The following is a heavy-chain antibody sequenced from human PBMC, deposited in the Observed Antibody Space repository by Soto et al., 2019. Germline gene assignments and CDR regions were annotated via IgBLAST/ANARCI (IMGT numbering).Heavy chain of an antibody. CDR1: GYTFTGYY. D-gene: IGHD1-7*01. V-gene: IGHV1-2*02. CDR2: INPNSGGT. Sequence: ASVEVSCKASGYTFTGYYMHWVRQAPGQGLEWMGWINPNSGGTNYAQKFQGRVTMTRDTSISTAYMELSRLRSDDTAVYYCARGDWNYLYYGMDVWGQGTTVTVSS. CDR3: ARGDWNYLYYGMDV. J-gene: IGHJ6*02.